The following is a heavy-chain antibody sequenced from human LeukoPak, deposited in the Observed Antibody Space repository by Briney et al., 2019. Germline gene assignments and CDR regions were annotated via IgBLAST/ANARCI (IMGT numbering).Heavy chain of an antibody. Sequence: VASVKVSCKASGYTFTGYFMHWVRQAPGQGLEWMGWINPDSGAANYAQKFQGRVTMTRDTSITTAYMELSSLMSDDTAVYYCARRFYDEFGHWGQGTLVTVSS. D-gene: IGHD2/OR15-2a*01. V-gene: IGHV1-2*02. CDR2: INPDSGAA. CDR3: ARRFYDEFGH. J-gene: IGHJ5*02. CDR1: GYTFTGYF.